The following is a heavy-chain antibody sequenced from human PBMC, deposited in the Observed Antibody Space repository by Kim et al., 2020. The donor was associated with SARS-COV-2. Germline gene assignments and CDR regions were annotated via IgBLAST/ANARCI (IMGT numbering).Heavy chain of an antibody. CDR3: AKDFDGDYGYY. D-gene: IGHD4-17*01. V-gene: IGHV3-9*01. Sequence: IGDADSVKGRFTTSRDNAKNSLYLQMNSLRAEDTALYYCAKDFDGDYGYYWGQGTLVTVSS. CDR2: I. J-gene: IGHJ4*02.